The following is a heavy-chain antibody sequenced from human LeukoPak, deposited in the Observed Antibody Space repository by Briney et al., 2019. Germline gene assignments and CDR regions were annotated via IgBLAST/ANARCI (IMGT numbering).Heavy chain of an antibody. D-gene: IGHD2-21*01. Sequence: PGESLRLSCVASAFSFTTHYMSWVRQASGKGLEWVAIINPDGSEKSYVDSVKGRFTISRDNSDNLLYLNMNNLRAEDTALYYCARDPAYGALDIWGQGTVVTVSS. CDR2: INPDGSEK. J-gene: IGHJ3*02. V-gene: IGHV3-7*01. CDR1: AFSFTTHY. CDR3: ARDPAYGALDI.